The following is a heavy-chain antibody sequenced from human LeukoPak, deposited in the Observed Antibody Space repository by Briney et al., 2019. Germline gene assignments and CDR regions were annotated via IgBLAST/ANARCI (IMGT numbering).Heavy chain of an antibody. D-gene: IGHD1-26*01. CDR2: IYHSGST. CDR1: GYSISSGYY. V-gene: IGHV4-38-2*02. Sequence: SETLSLTCTVSGYSISSGYYWGWIRQPPGKGLEWIGSIYHSGSTYYNPSLKSRVTISVDTSKNQFSLKLSSVTAADTAVYYCARVSYSGSRAGFDYWGQGTLATVSS. CDR3: ARVSYSGSRAGFDY. J-gene: IGHJ4*02.